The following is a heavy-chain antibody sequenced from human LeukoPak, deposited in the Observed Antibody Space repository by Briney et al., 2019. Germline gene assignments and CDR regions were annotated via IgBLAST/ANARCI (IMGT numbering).Heavy chain of an antibody. D-gene: IGHD3-16*01. J-gene: IGHJ4*02. CDR1: GYTFTGYY. V-gene: IGHV1-2*02. Sequence: ASVKVSCKASGYTFTGYYMHWVRQAPGQGLEWMGWINPNSGAADYAQQFRGRVTMTRDTSINTDYMEMKRVTSNDTAVYYCARGAEAEISPLDFWGQGTLVIVS. CDR3: ARGAEAEISPLDF. CDR2: INPNSGAA.